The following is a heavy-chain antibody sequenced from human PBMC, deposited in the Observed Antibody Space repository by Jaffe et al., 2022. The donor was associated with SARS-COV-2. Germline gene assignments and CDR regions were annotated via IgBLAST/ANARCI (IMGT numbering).Heavy chain of an antibody. V-gene: IGHV4-59*01. J-gene: IGHJ5*02. CDR3: ARDSVDMVRGATVFDP. CDR2: IYYSGST. CDR1: GGSISSYY. Sequence: QVQLQESGPGLVKPSETLSLTCTVSGGSISSYYWSWIRQPPGKGLEWIGYIYYSGSTNYNPSLKSRVTISVDTSKNQFSLKLSSVTAADTAVYYCARDSVDMVRGATVFDPWGQGTLVTVSS. D-gene: IGHD3-10*01.